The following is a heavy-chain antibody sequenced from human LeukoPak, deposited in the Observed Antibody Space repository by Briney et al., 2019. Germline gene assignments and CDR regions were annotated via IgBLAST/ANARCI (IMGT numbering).Heavy chain of an antibody. CDR3: ARVGYDSSGRFDY. CDR2: ISSSGSII. Sequence: GRSLRLSCAASGFTFSDYYMSWIRQAPGKGLEWVSYISSSGSIIYYADSVKGRFIISRDNAKNSLYLQMNSLRAEDTAVYFCARVGYDSSGRFDYWGQGTLVTVSS. CDR1: GFTFSDYY. D-gene: IGHD3-22*01. J-gene: IGHJ4*02. V-gene: IGHV3-11*04.